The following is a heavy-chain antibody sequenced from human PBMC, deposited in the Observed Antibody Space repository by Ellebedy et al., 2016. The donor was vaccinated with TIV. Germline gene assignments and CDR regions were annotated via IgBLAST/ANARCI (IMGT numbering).Heavy chain of an antibody. J-gene: IGHJ4*02. V-gene: IGHV1-69*13. CDR3: AREGDLVAATGAFDY. CDR1: GGTFSSYA. D-gene: IGHD2-15*01. CDR2: IILIFGTA. Sequence: SVKVSCXASGGTFSSYAISWVRQAPGQGLEWMGGIILIFGTANYAQKFQGRVTITADESTSTAYMELSSLRSEDTAVYYCAREGDLVAATGAFDYWGQGTLVTVSS.